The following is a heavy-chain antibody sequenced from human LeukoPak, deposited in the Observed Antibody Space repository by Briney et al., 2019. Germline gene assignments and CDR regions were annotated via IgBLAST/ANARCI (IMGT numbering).Heavy chain of an antibody. V-gene: IGHV3-30*02. CDR3: ARGPIVGATIDY. D-gene: IGHD1-26*01. J-gene: IGHJ4*02. Sequence: GGSLRLSCAASGFTFSSYGMHWVRQAPGKGLEWVAFIRYDGSNKYYADSVKGRFTISRDNSKSTLYLQMNSLRAEDTAVYYCARGPIVGATIDYWGQGTLVTVSS. CDR1: GFTFSSYG. CDR2: IRYDGSNK.